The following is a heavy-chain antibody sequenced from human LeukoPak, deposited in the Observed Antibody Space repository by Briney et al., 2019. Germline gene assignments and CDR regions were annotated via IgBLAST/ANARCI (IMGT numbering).Heavy chain of an antibody. CDR3: ERISVAGTPLDAFDI. V-gene: IGHV3-7*01. J-gene: IGHJ3*02. Sequence: GGSLRLSCAASGFTFSSYWMSWVRQAPGKGLEWVANIKQDGSDKNYADSVKGRFTISRDNAKNSLYLQMNSLRAEDTAVYYCERISVAGTPLDAFDIWGQGTIVTVSS. CDR1: GFTFSSYW. CDR2: IKQDGSDK. D-gene: IGHD6-19*01.